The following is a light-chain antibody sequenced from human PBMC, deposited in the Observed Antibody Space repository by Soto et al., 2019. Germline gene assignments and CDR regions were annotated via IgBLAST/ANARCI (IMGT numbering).Light chain of an antibody. Sequence: QSVLTQPASVSGSPGQSITISCTGTSSYVGSYNLVSWYQHHPGKAPKLLIFEASKRPPGLFNRFSGSKSEHTASLANSRFQAEDEAVYYCCSYAGFSPYFFGTGTRSRS. CDR3: CSYAGFSPYF. CDR1: SSYVGSYNL. J-gene: IGLJ1*01. CDR2: EAS. V-gene: IGLV2-23*01.